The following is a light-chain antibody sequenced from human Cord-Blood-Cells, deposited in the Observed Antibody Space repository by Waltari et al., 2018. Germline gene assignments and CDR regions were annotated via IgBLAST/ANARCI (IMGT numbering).Light chain of an antibody. CDR1: QGISNY. CDR2: AAS. CDR3: QKYNSAPWT. J-gene: IGKJ1*01. Sequence: DIQMTQSPSSLSASVGDRVTITCRASQGISNYLAWYQQKPGKVPKLLFYAASTLQSGVPSRFRGSGSGTDFTLTISSLQPEDGATYYCQKYNSAPWTFGQGTKVEIK. V-gene: IGKV1-27*01.